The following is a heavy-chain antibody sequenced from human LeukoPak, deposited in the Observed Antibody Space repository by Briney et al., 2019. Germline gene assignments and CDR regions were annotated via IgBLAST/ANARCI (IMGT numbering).Heavy chain of an antibody. CDR3: ASSSYDSSGYYLAPHDY. CDR2: ISSSSYI. Sequence: GGSLRLSCAASGFTFSSYSMNWVRQAPGKGLEWVSSISSSSYIYYADSVKGRFTISRDNAKNSLYLQMNSLRAEDTAVYYCASSSYDSSGYYLAPHDYWGQGTLVTVSS. J-gene: IGHJ4*02. D-gene: IGHD3-22*01. CDR1: GFTFSSYS. V-gene: IGHV3-21*01.